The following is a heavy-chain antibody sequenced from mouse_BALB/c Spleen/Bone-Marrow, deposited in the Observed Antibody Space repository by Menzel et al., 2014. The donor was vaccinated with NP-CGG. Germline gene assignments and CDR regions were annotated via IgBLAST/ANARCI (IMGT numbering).Heavy chain of an antibody. CDR2: IHPSDSET. CDR1: GYSFTNYW. Sequence: VKLMESGAELVRPGASVKLSCKASGYSFTNYWMNWVKQRPGQGLEWIGMIHPSDSETRLNQKFKDKATLTVDKSSSTAYMQVSSPTSEDSAVYYCARFGNYEGFGYWGQGTLSLSLQ. J-gene: IGHJ3*01. CDR3: ARFGNYEGFGY. D-gene: IGHD2-1*01. V-gene: IGHV1-74*01.